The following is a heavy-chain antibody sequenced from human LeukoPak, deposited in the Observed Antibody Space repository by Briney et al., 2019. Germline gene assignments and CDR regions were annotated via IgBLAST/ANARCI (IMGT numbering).Heavy chain of an antibody. CDR1: GGSISGYY. CDR2: IYYSGST. Sequence: PSETLSLTCTVSGGSISGYYWTWIRQPPGKGLEWIGNIYYSGSTYYSPSLKNRVTISVDTSKNQFSLNLSSVTAADTAVYYCARFDGRIDAFDIWGQGTMVTVSS. V-gene: IGHV4-59*04. J-gene: IGHJ3*02. CDR3: ARFDGRIDAFDI.